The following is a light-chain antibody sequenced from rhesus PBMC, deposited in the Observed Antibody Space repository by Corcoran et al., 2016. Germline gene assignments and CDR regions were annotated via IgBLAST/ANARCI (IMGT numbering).Light chain of an antibody. CDR3: QQDYSWPLT. V-gene: IGKV3-42*01. CDR1: QSVSSS. Sequence: EIVMTQSPATLSLSPGERATLSCRASQSVSSSLAWYQQKPVQAPKLLIYGASSRATGSPDRFSGSGSGTEFTLTISSLEPEYVGVYYCQQDYSWPLTFGGGTKVELK. J-gene: IGKJ4*01. CDR2: GAS.